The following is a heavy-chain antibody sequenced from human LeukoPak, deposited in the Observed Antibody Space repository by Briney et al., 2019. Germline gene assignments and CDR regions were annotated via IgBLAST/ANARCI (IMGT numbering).Heavy chain of an antibody. J-gene: IGHJ4*02. V-gene: IGHV3-23*01. D-gene: IGHD5-12*01. CDR3: AREYSETNPFDY. CDR1: GFTLNNYA. Sequence: GGSLRLSCAASGFTLNNYAMSWVRQAPGKGLEWVSIINNSGGSTYADSVKGRFTISRDLSKNTLYLQMNSLRAEDTALYYCAREYSETNPFDYWGQGTLVTVSS. CDR2: INNSGGST.